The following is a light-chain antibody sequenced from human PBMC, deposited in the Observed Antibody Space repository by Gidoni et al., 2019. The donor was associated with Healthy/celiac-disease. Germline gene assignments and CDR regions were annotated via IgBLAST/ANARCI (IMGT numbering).Light chain of an antibody. Sequence: VLSQSPGTLSLSPGERATLSCSASQSVSSSYLAWYQQKPGQAPRLLIYGASSRATGIPERFSGSGSGTDFTLTISRLEPEDFAVYYCQQYGSSPQTFGEGTKVEIK. CDR3: QQYGSSPQT. CDR1: QSVSSSY. V-gene: IGKV3-20*01. CDR2: GAS. J-gene: IGKJ1*01.